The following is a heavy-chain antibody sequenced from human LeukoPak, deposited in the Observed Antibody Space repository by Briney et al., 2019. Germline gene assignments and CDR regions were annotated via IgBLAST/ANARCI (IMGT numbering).Heavy chain of an antibody. V-gene: IGHV4-59*01. J-gene: IGHJ4*02. D-gene: IGHD4-11*01. CDR1: GGSISSYY. Sequence: SETLSLTCTVSGGSISSYYWSWIRQPPGKGLEWIGYIYYSGSTNYNPSLKSRVTISVDTSKNQFSLKLSSVTAADTAVYYCARAVGGGNYDYWVQGTLVTVSS. CDR3: ARAVGGGNYDY. CDR2: IYYSGST.